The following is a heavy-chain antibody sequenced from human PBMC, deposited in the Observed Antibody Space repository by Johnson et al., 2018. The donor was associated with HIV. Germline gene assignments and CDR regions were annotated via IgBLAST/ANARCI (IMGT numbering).Heavy chain of an antibody. V-gene: IGHV3-30-3*01. CDR3: ARGDSSGWYRYAFDI. Sequence: QVQLVESGGGVVQPGRSLRLSCAASGFTFSSYAMHWVRQAPGKGLEWVAVISYDGSNQYYADSVKGRFTSSRDNSKNTLYLQMNSRRAEDTAVYYCARGDSSGWYRYAFDIWGQGTMVTVSS. CDR1: GFTFSSYA. CDR2: ISYDGSNQ. J-gene: IGHJ3*02. D-gene: IGHD6-19*01.